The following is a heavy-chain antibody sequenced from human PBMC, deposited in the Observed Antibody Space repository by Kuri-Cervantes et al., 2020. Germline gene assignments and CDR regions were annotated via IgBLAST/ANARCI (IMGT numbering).Heavy chain of an antibody. V-gene: IGHV3-23*01. J-gene: IGHJ3*02. Sequence: GESLKISCAASGFTFSSYGMHWVRQAPGKGLEWVSAISGSGGSTYYADSVKGRFTISRDNSKNTLYLQMNSLRAEDTAVYYCAKPDSSGYYYDDAFDIWGQGTMVTVSS. CDR2: ISGSGGST. CDR3: AKPDSSGYYYDDAFDI. CDR1: GFTFSSYG. D-gene: IGHD3-22*01.